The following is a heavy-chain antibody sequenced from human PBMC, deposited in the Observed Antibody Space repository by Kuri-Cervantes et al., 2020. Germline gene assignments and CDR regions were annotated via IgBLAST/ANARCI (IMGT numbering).Heavy chain of an antibody. J-gene: IGHJ4*02. V-gene: IGHV3-9*01. D-gene: IGHD1-26*01. CDR2: ISWNSGSI. CDR3: ARAHYSGSYYGFDY. Sequence: GGSLRLSCAASGFTFDDYAMHWVRQAPGKGLEWVSGISWNSGSIGYADSVKGRFTISRDNAKNSLYLQMNSLRDEDTAVYYCARAHYSGSYYGFDYWGQGTLVTVSS. CDR1: GFTFDDYA.